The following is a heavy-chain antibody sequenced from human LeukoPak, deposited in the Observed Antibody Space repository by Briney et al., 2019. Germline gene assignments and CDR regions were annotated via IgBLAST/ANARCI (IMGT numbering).Heavy chain of an antibody. CDR3: AKDLDILTGLYCSSGMDV. Sequence: GGSLRLFCAASGFALRGYGMNWVRQAPGKGLEWVAYIRYEGSITCYTDSVKGRFTISRDNSKNTLSLQMNSLRAEDTAVYYCAKDLDILTGLYCSSGMDVWGQGTTVTVSS. D-gene: IGHD3-9*01. CDR2: IRYEGSIT. V-gene: IGHV3-30*02. J-gene: IGHJ6*02. CDR1: GFALRGYG.